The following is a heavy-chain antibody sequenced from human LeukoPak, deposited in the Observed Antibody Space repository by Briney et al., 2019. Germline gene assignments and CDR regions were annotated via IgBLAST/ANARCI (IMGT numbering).Heavy chain of an antibody. CDR3: ARDRYYGMDV. J-gene: IGHJ6*01. V-gene: IGHV3-48*03. CDR2: ISSSGSTI. Sequence: PGGSLRLSCAASGFTFSSYEMNWVRQAPGKGLEWVSYISSSGSTIYYADAVKGRFTISRDNAKNSLYRQMNSLRAEDTAVYYCARDRYYGMDVWGQGTTVTVSS. CDR1: GFTFSSYE.